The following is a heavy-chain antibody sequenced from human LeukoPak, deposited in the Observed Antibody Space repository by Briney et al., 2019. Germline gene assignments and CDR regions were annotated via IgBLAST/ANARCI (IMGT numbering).Heavy chain of an antibody. Sequence: GGSLRLSCAASGFTFRSYSMNWVRQARAKGREWVSNITSGSSPIYYADSVKGRFTISRDNAKNSLYLQMNSLRDEDTAVYYCARRAYGDDSFDYWGQGTLVTVSS. J-gene: IGHJ4*02. CDR1: GFTFRSYS. CDR3: ARRAYGDDSFDY. V-gene: IGHV3-48*02. D-gene: IGHD4-17*01. CDR2: ITSGSSPI.